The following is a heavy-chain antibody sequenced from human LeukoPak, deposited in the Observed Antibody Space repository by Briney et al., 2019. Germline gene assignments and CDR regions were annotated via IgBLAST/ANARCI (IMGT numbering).Heavy chain of an antibody. V-gene: IGHV3-33*01. CDR3: ARDVIGYFDY. J-gene: IGHJ4*02. D-gene: IGHD2/OR15-2a*01. Sequence: PGRFLRLSCAASGFTFSSYGMHWVRQAPGKGLEWVAVIWYDGSNKYYADSVKGRFTISRDNSKNTLYLQMNSLRAEDTAVYYCARDVIGYFDYWGQGTLVTVSS. CDR2: IWYDGSNK. CDR1: GFTFSSYG.